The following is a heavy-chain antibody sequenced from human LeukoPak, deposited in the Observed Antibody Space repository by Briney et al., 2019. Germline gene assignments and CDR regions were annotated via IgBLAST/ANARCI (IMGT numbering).Heavy chain of an antibody. V-gene: IGHV3-23*01. CDR2: ISGSGGST. J-gene: IGHJ4*02. D-gene: IGHD3-22*01. CDR3: AKDAHYYDSSGYYYFDY. Sequence: GGSLRLSCAASGFTVSSNYMSWVRQAPGKGLEWVSAISGSGGSTYYADSVKGRFTISRDNSKNTLYLQLNSLRAEDTAVYYCAKDAHYYDSSGYYYFDYWGQGTLVTVSS. CDR1: GFTVSSNY.